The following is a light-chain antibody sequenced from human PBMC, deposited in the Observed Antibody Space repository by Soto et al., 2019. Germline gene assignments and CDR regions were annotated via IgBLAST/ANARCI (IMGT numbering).Light chain of an antibody. CDR2: AAS. CDR1: QAIRND. Sequence: IQMTQSPSSLSASVGDRVTITCRASQAIRNDLGWYQQNPGKAPKLLIYAASSLQSGVPSRFSGGGSGTDFALTISSLQPQDFGTYYCQQSYSPPYTFGQGTKVDIK. J-gene: IGKJ2*01. CDR3: QQSYSPPYT. V-gene: IGKV1-39*01.